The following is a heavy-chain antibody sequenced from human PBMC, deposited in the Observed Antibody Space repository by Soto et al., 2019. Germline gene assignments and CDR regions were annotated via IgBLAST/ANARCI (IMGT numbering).Heavy chain of an antibody. Sequence: PGGSLRLSCAASGFTFSSYAMSWVRQAPGKGLEWVSAISGSGGSTYYADSVKGRFTISRDNSRNTLYLQMNSLRADDTAVYYCVRNHHSGGYSGFDYWGQGTLVTVSS. J-gene: IGHJ4*02. D-gene: IGHD3-22*01. CDR2: ISGSGGST. CDR3: VRNHHSGGYSGFDY. CDR1: GFTFSSYA. V-gene: IGHV3-23*01.